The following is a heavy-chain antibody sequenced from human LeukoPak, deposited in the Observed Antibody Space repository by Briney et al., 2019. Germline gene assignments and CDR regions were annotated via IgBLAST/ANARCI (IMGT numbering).Heavy chain of an antibody. Sequence: GGSLRLSCAASGFTFSSYSMNWVRQAPGKGLEWVSTFTASGASTYYADSVKGRFTISRDNTKNTLYLQVNSLRAEDTAVYYCAKDAVAPGSGGDFFDYWGQGTLVTVSP. J-gene: IGHJ4*02. CDR2: FTASGAST. D-gene: IGHD3-10*01. CDR1: GFTFSSYS. V-gene: IGHV3-23*01. CDR3: AKDAVAPGSGGDFFDY.